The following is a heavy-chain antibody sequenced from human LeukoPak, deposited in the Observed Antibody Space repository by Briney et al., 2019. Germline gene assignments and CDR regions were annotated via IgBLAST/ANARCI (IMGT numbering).Heavy chain of an antibody. CDR2: IYPGDSDT. Sequence: GESLKISCKGSGYRSTTYWTAWVRQMPGKGLEWMGIIYPGDSDTRYSPSFQGQVTISADKSINTAYLQWSSLKASDTAMYYCARRASGDQNFDYWGQGTLVTVSS. J-gene: IGHJ4*02. CDR1: GYRSTTYW. CDR3: ARRASGDQNFDY. V-gene: IGHV5-51*01. D-gene: IGHD4-17*01.